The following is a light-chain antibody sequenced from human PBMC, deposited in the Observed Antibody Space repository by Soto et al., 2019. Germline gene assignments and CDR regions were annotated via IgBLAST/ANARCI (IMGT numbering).Light chain of an antibody. J-gene: IGLJ2*01. CDR2: EVN. CDR1: SSDVGGYFS. CDR3: SSFAGSDNLV. V-gene: IGLV2-8*01. Sequence: QSALTQPPSASGSPGQSVTISCTGTSSDVGGYFSVSWFQQHPGKAPKLMIYEVNKRPSGVPGRFSGSKSGNTASLTVSGLQTEDEADYYCSSFAGSDNLVFGGGTKLTVL.